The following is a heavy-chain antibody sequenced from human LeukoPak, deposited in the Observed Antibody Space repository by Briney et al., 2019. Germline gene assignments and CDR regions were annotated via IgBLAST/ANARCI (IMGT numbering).Heavy chain of an antibody. V-gene: IGHV4-39*01. CDR3: ARLVFAGRRVDY. D-gene: IGHD6-13*01. Sequence: PSETLSLTCTVSAGFVGNSNYYWGWIRQPPGKGLEWIGSIYYSGSTYYNPSLESRVTISVDTSKNQFSLKLSSVTAADTAVYYCARLVFAGRRVDYWGQGTLVTVSS. CDR2: IYYSGST. CDR1: AGFVGNSNYY. J-gene: IGHJ4*02.